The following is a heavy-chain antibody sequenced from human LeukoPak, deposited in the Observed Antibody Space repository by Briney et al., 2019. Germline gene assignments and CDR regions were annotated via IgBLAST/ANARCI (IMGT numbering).Heavy chain of an antibody. CDR1: GFTFSSYA. CDR3: AKDPGLDYGDY. CDR2: ISGSGGST. Sequence: SGGSLRLSCAASGFTFSSYAMSWVRQAPGEGLEWVSAISGSGGSTYYADSVKCRFTISRDNSKNTLYLQMNSLRAEDTAVYYCAKDPGLDYGDYWGQGTLVTVSS. J-gene: IGHJ4*02. V-gene: IGHV3-23*01.